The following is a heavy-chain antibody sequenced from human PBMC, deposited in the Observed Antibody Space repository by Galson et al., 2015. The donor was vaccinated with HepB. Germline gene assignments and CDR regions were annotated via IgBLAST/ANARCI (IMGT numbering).Heavy chain of an antibody. D-gene: IGHD1-26*01. CDR2: INPSGGST. CDR1: GYTFTSYY. J-gene: IGHJ6*02. Sequence: SVKVSCKASGYTFTSYYMHWVRQAPGQGLEWMGIINPSGGSTSYAQKFQGRVTMTRDTSTSTVYMELSSLRSEDTAVYYCARDVGATTYYYYYGMDVWGQGTTVTVSS. V-gene: IGHV1-46*01. CDR3: ARDVGATTYYYYYGMDV.